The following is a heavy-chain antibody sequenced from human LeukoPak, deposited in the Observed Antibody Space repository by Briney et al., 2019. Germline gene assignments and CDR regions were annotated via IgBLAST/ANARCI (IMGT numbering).Heavy chain of an antibody. J-gene: IGHJ4*02. V-gene: IGHV1-2*06. D-gene: IGHD4-17*01. CDR1: GYTFTGYY. CDR2: INPNSGDT. CDR3: AKHFSYGDYSDY. Sequence: GASVKVSCKASGYTFTGYYIYWVRQAPGQGLEWMGRINPNSGDTNYAQKFQGRVTMTRDTSISTAYMELSRLRSDDTAVYYCAKHFSYGDYSDYWGQGTLVTVSS.